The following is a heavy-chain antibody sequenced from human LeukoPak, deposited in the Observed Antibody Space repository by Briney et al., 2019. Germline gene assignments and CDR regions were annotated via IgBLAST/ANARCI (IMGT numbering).Heavy chain of an antibody. CDR2: INTGNGNT. CDR1: GYTFTSYA. J-gene: IGHJ5*02. Sequence: GASVKVSCKDSGYTFTSYAMHWVRQAPGQRLEWMGWINTGNGNTKYSQNFQGRVTMTRNTSISTAYMELSSLRSEDTAVYYCARGRGSGWYKWYWFDPWGQGTLVTVSS. CDR3: ARGRGSGWYKWYWFDP. D-gene: IGHD6-19*01. V-gene: IGHV1-3*04.